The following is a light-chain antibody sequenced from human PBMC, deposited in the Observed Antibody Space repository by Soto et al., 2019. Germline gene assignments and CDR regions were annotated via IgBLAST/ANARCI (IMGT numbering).Light chain of an antibody. Sequence: QSVLTQPASVSGSPGQSITISCTGTSSDVGGYNHVSWYQQHPGKAPKLMIYDVNNRPSGVSNRFSGSKSGNTASLTISGLQAEDEADYYCSSYASSSTLLFGGGTKLTVL. CDR3: SSYASSSTLL. V-gene: IGLV2-14*03. J-gene: IGLJ2*01. CDR1: SSDVGGYNH. CDR2: DVN.